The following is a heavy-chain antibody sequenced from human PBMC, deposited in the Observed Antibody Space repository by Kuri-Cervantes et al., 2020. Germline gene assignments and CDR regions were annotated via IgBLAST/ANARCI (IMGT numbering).Heavy chain of an antibody. Sequence: SETLSLTCTVSGDSISSYYWSWIRQPPGKGLECIGYIYYSGSTNYNPSLKSRVTISVDTSKNQFSLKLSSVTAADTAVYYCARGVRTTMVRGRYYYMDVWGKGTTVTVSS. D-gene: IGHD3-10*01. CDR3: ARGVRTTMVRGRYYYMDV. CDR2: IYYSGST. J-gene: IGHJ6*03. V-gene: IGHV4-59*12. CDR1: GDSISSYY.